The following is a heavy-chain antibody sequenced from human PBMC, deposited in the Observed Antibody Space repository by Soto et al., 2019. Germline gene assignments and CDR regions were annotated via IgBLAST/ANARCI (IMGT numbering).Heavy chain of an antibody. Sequence: SETLSLTCTVSGGSISSYYWSWIRQPPGKGLEWIGYIYYNGSTNYNPSLKSRVTISVDTSKNQFSLKLSSVTAADTAVYYCAREKGYYYDSPSAFDIWGQGTMGTVAS. D-gene: IGHD3-22*01. V-gene: IGHV4-59*01. CDR2: IYYNGST. J-gene: IGHJ3*02. CDR1: GGSISSYY. CDR3: AREKGYYYDSPSAFDI.